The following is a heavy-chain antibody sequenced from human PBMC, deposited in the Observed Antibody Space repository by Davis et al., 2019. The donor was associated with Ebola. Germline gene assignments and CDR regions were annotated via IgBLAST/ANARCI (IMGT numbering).Heavy chain of an antibody. V-gene: IGHV6-1*01. CDR3: ARDTTIAGGGQNY. J-gene: IGHJ4*02. Sequence: SQTLSLTCAISGDSVSTNSAAWNWIRQSPSRGLEWLGRTYFRSKWYYDYAVSVKSRININPDTSKNQFSLQLNSVTPEDTAVYYCARDTTIAGGGQNYWGQGTLVTVSS. CDR1: GDSVSTNSAA. CDR2: TYFRSKWYY. D-gene: IGHD6-13*01.